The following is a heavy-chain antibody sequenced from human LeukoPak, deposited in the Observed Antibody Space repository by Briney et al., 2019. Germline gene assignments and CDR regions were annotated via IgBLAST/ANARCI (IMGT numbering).Heavy chain of an antibody. V-gene: IGHV1-18*01. Sequence: GASVKVSFKASGYIFNTNGINWVRQAPGQGLEWVAYISAYSGVTNTAQKLRDRVTMTTDTSTRTAYMELRSLTSDDSAVYYCARGGLSTRWGLDYWGQGTLVTVSS. CDR3: ARGGLSTRWGLDY. J-gene: IGHJ4*02. CDR1: GYIFNTNG. D-gene: IGHD6-13*01. CDR2: ISAYSGVT.